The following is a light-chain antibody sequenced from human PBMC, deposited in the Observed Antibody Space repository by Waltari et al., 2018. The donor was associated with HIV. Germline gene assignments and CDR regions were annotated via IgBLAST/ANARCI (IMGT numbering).Light chain of an antibody. CDR2: STS. J-gene: IGKJ3*01. CDR1: RGIRDD. V-gene: IGKV1-12*01. Sequence: DVKVTQSMSYVFVYVGDTINITCRASRGIRDDLAWYQQKPGRAPNLLIYSTSRLQNGVPSIFVNSISVTLFTLTIIYLLFYYFRTYYSHDSCNFPHIFGAYTIVYIK. CDR3: HDSCNFPHI.